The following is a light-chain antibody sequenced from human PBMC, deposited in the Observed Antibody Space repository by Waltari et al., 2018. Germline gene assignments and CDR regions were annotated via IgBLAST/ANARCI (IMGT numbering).Light chain of an antibody. Sequence: DIQVTQSPYTLSASVGDRVTITCRTRETISNWLARYQQKPLKAPKLLIYKASCFDSVVPSRFSGSGSGKEFTLTSSSLQPDDFATYYCQHYDSRSWTFGRGTKVEIK. CDR1: ETISNW. CDR3: QHYDSRSWT. CDR2: KAS. V-gene: IGKV1-5*03. J-gene: IGKJ1*01.